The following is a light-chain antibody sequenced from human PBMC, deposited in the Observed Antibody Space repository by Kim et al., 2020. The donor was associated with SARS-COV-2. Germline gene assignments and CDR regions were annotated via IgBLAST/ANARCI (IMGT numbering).Light chain of an antibody. Sequence: SASVGDRVTITCRASQVIGADLIWYQQKSGKAPNLLIYGASSLETGFPSRFDGSGAGTDFTLTISNLQPEDVASYYCLQDSSYPYTFGQGPKLEI. CDR3: LQDSSYPYT. CDR1: QVIGAD. V-gene: IGKV1-6*01. CDR2: GAS. J-gene: IGKJ2*01.